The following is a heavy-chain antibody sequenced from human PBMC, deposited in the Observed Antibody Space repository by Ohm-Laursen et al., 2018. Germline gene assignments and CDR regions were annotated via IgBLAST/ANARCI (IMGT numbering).Heavy chain of an antibody. Sequence: SDTLSLTCTVSGDSIRSSGHYWNWIRQPPGKGLEWIGSIYHSGNTYYNPSLKSRVTISVDTSKNQFSLKLSSVTAADTAVYYCARAWDSYSYDDYWGQGTLVIVSS. CDR2: IYHSGNT. CDR3: ARAWDSYSYDDY. D-gene: IGHD5-18*01. CDR1: GDSIRSSGHY. V-gene: IGHV4-39*07. J-gene: IGHJ4*02.